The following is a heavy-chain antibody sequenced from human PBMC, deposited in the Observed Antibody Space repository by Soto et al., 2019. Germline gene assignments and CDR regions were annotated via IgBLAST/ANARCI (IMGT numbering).Heavy chain of an antibody. V-gene: IGHV5-51*01. Sequence: PGESLKISCQGTGYRFSSSWIGWVRQKPGKGLGRLGNVYPSDSDVRYSPAVEGQVPISADNPTNTANLQLQNLRPSDTPIYDGTRGAASSLHSWGPGPGVPVPS. J-gene: IGHJ4*02. CDR1: GYRFSSSW. D-gene: IGHD6-13*01. CDR2: VYPSDSDV. CDR3: TRGAASSLHS.